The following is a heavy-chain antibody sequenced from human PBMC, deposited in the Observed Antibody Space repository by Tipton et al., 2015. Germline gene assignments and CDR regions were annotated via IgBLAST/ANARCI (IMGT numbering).Heavy chain of an antibody. J-gene: IGHJ6*02. CDR2: IYSSGST. CDR1: GGSISSGDYY. V-gene: IGHV4-31*03. Sequence: TLSLTCTVSGGSISSGDYYWYWIRQHPGKGLEWIGYIYSSGSTYYNPSLKSRVTMSVDTSKNQFSLKLSSVSAADTAVYYCASHYSTVTIPYYYYGMDVWGQGTTVTVSS. D-gene: IGHD4-17*01. CDR3: ASHYSTVTIPYYYYGMDV.